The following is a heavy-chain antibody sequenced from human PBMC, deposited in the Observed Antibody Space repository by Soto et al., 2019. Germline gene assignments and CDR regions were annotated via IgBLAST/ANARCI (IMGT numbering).Heavy chain of an antibody. J-gene: IGHJ4*02. Sequence: EVQLVESGGGLVQPGGSLRLSCAASGFTFSSHWIHWVRQAPGKGLVWVSRINSGGSTTDYADSVKGRFTISRDNAKNTLYLQMNGLRGKETAVYHCVRGASGYYYVDSWGQGTLVTVSS. CDR3: VRGASGYYYVDS. V-gene: IGHV3-74*01. D-gene: IGHD3-22*01. CDR1: GFTFSSHW. CDR2: INSGGSTT.